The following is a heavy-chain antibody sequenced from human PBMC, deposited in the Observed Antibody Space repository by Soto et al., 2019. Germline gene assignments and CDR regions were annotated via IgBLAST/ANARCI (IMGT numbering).Heavy chain of an antibody. CDR1: GFTFSSYG. D-gene: IGHD1-20*01. CDR2: IWYDGSNK. V-gene: IGHV3-33*01. J-gene: IGHJ4*02. Sequence: PGGSLRLSCAASGFTFSSYGMHWVRQAPGKGLEWVAVIWYDGSNKYYADSVKGRFTISRDNSRNTLYLQMNSLRAEDTAVYYCARDLGYNSGHPFDYWAQGTQVTVSS. CDR3: ARDLGYNSGHPFDY.